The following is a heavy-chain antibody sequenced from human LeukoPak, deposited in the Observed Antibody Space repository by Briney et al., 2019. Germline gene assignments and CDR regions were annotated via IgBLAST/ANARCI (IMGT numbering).Heavy chain of an antibody. V-gene: IGHV1-2*02. CDR3: ARVGFLRGYSYGYYFDY. CDR2: INPNSGGT. Sequence: ASVKVSCKASGYTFTGYYMHWARQAPGQGLEWMGWINPNSGGTNYAQKFQGRVTMTRDTSISTAYMELSRLRSDDTAVYYCARVGFLRGYSYGYYFDYRGQGTLVTVSS. D-gene: IGHD5-18*01. CDR1: GYTFTGYY. J-gene: IGHJ4*02.